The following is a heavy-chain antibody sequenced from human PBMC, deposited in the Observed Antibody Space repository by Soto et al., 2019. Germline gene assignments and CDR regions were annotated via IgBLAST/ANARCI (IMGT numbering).Heavy chain of an antibody. CDR2: IYYSGST. V-gene: IGHV4-39*01. CDR1: GGSISSSSYY. CDR3: ARHAAPSAVRFLEWLLYYYYGMDV. J-gene: IGHJ6*02. D-gene: IGHD3-3*01. Sequence: SETLSLTCTVSGGSISSSSYYWGWIRQPPGKGLEWIGSIYYSGSTSYNPSLKSRVTISVDTSKNQFSLKLSSVTAADTAVYYCARHAAPSAVRFLEWLLYYYYGMDVWGQGTTVTVSS.